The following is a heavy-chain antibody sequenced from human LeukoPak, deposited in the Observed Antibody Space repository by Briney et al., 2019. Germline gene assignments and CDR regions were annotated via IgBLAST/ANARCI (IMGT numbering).Heavy chain of an antibody. V-gene: IGHV1-18*01. CDR1: GYTFTTYG. CDR3: ARGTYFDY. CDR2: TSAYNDKT. J-gene: IGHJ4*02. Sequence: ASVKVSCKASGYTFTTYGISWVRQATGQGVEWLGWTSAYNDKTKYAQKLEGRVTMTTDTSTSTAYMEMRSLRSDDTAVYYCARGTYFDYWGQGTLVTVSS. D-gene: IGHD1-1*01.